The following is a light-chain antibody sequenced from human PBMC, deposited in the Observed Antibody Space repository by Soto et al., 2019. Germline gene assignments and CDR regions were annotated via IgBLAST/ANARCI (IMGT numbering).Light chain of an antibody. J-gene: IGLJ2*01. CDR3: GTWDSSLSVVV. V-gene: IGLV1-51*01. Sequence: QSALTQSSSVSAAAGQKVTISCSGSYSNIGSNFVSWYQHFPGSAPRLVIYDNSQRPSGIPDRFSGSKSGSSATLAITGLQTGDEAHYYCGTWDSSLSVVVFGGGTKLTVL. CDR2: DNS. CDR1: YSNIGSNF.